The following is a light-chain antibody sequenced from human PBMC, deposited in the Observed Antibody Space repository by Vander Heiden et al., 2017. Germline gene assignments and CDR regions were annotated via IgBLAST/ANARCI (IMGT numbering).Light chain of an antibody. CDR1: SGCVSTSYF. V-gene: IGLV8-61*01. Sequence: QTGVTQEPSFSVSPGGTVTLHWGLSSGCVSTSYFPSWYQQTPGQAPRTLIYSTNTRPSGVPDRFSGSSLGNTAALTITGAQADDESDYYCVLYMGSGMSLFGGGTKLTSL. CDR3: VLYMGSGMSL. J-gene: IGLJ2*01. CDR2: STN.